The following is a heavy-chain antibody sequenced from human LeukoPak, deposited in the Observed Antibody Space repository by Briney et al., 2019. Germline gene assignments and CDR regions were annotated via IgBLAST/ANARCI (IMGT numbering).Heavy chain of an antibody. V-gene: IGHV1-24*01. CDR2: FDPEDGET. Sequence: ASVKVSCKVSGYTLTELSMHWVRQAPGKGLEWMGGFDPEDGETIYAQKFQGRVTMTEDTSTDTAYMELSSLRSEDTAVYYCATALLYYDAIDIWGQGTMVTVSS. J-gene: IGHJ3*02. D-gene: IGHD2-2*02. CDR1: GYTLTELS. CDR3: ATALLYYDAIDI.